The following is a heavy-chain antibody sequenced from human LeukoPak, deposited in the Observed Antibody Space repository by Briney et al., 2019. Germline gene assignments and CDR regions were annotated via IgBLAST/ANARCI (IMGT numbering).Heavy chain of an antibody. J-gene: IGHJ6*02. V-gene: IGHV3-30*03. Sequence: GRSLRLSCAASGFTFSSYGMHWVRQAPGKGLEWVAVISYDGSNKYYADSVKGRFTISRDNSEDTAVYYCAKDPYCSSTSCPPYYYYGMDVWAKGPRSPSP. D-gene: IGHD2-2*01. CDR3: YYYYGMDV. CDR2: ISYDGSNK. CDR1: GFTFSSYG.